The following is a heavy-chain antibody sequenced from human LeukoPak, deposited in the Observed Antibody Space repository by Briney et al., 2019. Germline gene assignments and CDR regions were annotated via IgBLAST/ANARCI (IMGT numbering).Heavy chain of an antibody. CDR2: IHGNGST. J-gene: IGHJ6*03. Sequence: SETLSLTCTVSGASITTYSWNWIRQPAGKGLEWIGRIHGNGSTNYNPSLKSRVTMSLDTSKSQFSLKLPSVTAADTALFYCARDMVSTWPYFYSYYYMDVWGQGTTVAVSS. CDR1: GASITTYS. V-gene: IGHV4-4*07. D-gene: IGHD6-13*01. CDR3: ARDMVSTWPYFYSYYYMDV.